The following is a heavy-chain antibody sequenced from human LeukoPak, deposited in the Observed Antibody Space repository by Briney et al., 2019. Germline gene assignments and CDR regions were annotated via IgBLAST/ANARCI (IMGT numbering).Heavy chain of an antibody. CDR1: GGSISSYY. Sequence: KPSETLSLTCTVSGGSISSYYWSWIRQPAGKGLEWIGRIYTSGSTNHNPSLKSRVTMSVDTSKNQFSLKLSSVTAADTAVYYCARDDGIAAYYYGMDVWGQGTTVTVSS. CDR3: ARDDGIAAYYYGMDV. D-gene: IGHD1-14*01. V-gene: IGHV4-4*07. J-gene: IGHJ6*02. CDR2: IYTSGST.